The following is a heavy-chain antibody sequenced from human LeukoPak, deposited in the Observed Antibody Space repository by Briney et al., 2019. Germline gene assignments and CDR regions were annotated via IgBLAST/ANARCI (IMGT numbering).Heavy chain of an antibody. CDR1: GYTFTTYG. CDR2: ISAYNGDT. D-gene: IGHD3-10*01. V-gene: IGHV1-18*01. J-gene: IGHJ4*02. Sequence: ASVKVSCKASGYTFTTYGISWVRQAPGQGLEWMGWISAYNGDTKYAQKLQGRVTMTTDKSTSTAYMELRSLTSDDTAVYYCARDQTQIWFGEGLWYFDYWGQGTLVTVSS. CDR3: ARDQTQIWFGEGLWYFDY.